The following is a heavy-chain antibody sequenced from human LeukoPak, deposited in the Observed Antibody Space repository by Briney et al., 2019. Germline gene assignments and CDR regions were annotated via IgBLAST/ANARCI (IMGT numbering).Heavy chain of an antibody. Sequence: PGGSLRLSCAASGFTFSTYGMQWVRQASGKGLEWVAFIQFDGTNKYYADSVKGRFTISRDNSKNTLYLQMNSLRAEDTAVYYCARDFGLQWLARNDAFDIWGQGTMVTVSS. V-gene: IGHV3-30*02. CDR2: IQFDGTNK. D-gene: IGHD6-19*01. CDR1: GFTFSTYG. CDR3: ARDFGLQWLARNDAFDI. J-gene: IGHJ3*02.